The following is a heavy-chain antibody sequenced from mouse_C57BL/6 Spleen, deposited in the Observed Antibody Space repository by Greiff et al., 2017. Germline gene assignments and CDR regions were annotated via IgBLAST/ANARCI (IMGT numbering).Heavy chain of an antibody. J-gene: IGHJ4*01. CDR1: GYAFSSDW. D-gene: IGHD2-4*01. CDR3: ARNYDYDCAMDD. Sequence: VQLQQSGAELVKPGASVKISCKASGYAFSSDWMNWVKQRPGQGLEWIGQIYPGDGDTNYNGKFKGTATLTADKSSSTAYMQISRLTSEDAAVYFRARNYDYDCAMDDWGKGTSVTVSS. CDR2: IYPGDGDT. V-gene: IGHV1-80*01.